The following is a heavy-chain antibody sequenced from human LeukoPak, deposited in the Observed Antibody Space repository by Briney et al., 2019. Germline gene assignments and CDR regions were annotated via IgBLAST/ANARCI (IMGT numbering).Heavy chain of an antibody. CDR3: ARGPPYYDSSGYAFDI. CDR1: GYSFTSYW. Sequence: NRGESLKISCKGSGYSFTSYWIGWVRQMPGKGLEWMGIIYPGDSDTRYSPSFQGQVTISADKSISTAYLQWSSLKASDTAMYYCARGPPYYDSSGYAFDIWGQGTMVTVSS. D-gene: IGHD3-22*01. V-gene: IGHV5-51*01. J-gene: IGHJ3*02. CDR2: IYPGDSDT.